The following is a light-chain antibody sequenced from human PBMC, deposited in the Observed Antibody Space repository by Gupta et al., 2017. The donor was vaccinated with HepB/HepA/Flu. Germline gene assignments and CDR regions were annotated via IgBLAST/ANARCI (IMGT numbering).Light chain of an antibody. CDR3: NSRDSSGNHPVV. J-gene: IGLJ2*01. Sequence: SSELTQDPAVSVALGQTVRITCQGDSLSSYYASWYQQKPGQAPVLVIYGKNNRPSGVPDRFSGSSSGNTASLTTPGAQAEGEADYYCNSRDSSGNHPVVFGGGTKLTVL. CDR2: GKN. V-gene: IGLV3-19*01. CDR1: SLSSYY.